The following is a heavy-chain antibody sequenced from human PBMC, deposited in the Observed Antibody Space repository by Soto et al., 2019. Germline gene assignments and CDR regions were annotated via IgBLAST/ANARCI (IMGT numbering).Heavy chain of an antibody. V-gene: IGHV3-23*01. Sequence: GGSLSLSCAASGFTFSSYAMTLVRQAPGKGLEWVSGISGSGGSTYYADSVKGRFTISRDNSKNTMYLQMNSLRAEDTAVYYCAKGVRSYYYYGMDVWGQGTTVTVSS. CDR3: AKGVRSYYYYGMDV. CDR2: ISGSGGST. CDR1: GFTFSSYA. J-gene: IGHJ6*02. D-gene: IGHD3-22*01.